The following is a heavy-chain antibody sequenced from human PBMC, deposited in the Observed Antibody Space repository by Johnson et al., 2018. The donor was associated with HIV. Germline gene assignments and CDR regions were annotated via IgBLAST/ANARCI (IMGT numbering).Heavy chain of an antibody. CDR2: ISSSGGTI. J-gene: IGHJ3*01. Sequence: QVQLVESGGGLVKPGGSLRLSCAASGFIFSDYYMSWIRQAPGKGLEWVSYISSSGGTIYYADSVKGRFTSSRDNSKNTLYLQMNSLRTEDTAVYYCATVGLGVGANPLWGQGTMVTVSS. V-gene: IGHV3-11*04. CDR1: GFIFSDYY. D-gene: IGHD1-26*01. CDR3: ATVGLGVGANPL.